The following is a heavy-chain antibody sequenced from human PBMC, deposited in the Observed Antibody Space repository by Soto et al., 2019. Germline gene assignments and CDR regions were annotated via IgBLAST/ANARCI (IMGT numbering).Heavy chain of an antibody. V-gene: IGHV4-59*01. D-gene: IGHD5-12*01. Sequence: PSETLSLTCTVSGGSISSYYWSWIRQPPGKGLEWIGYIYYSGSTNYNPSLKSRVTISVDTSKNQFSLKLSSVTAADTAVYYCARDSGYDRFDYWGQGTLVTVSS. CDR1: GGSISSYY. CDR2: IYYSGST. J-gene: IGHJ4*02. CDR3: ARDSGYDRFDY.